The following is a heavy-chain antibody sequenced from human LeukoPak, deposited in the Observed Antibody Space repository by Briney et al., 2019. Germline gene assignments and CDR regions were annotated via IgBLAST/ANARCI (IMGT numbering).Heavy chain of an antibody. J-gene: IGHJ6*02. D-gene: IGHD1-1*01. CDR2: INHSGST. CDR1: GGSFSGYY. CDR3: ARGYNGYYYGMDV. V-gene: IGHV4-34*01. Sequence: NPSETPSLTCAVYGGSFSGYYWSWIRQPPGKGLEWIGEINHSGSTNYNPSLKSRVTISVDTSKNQFSLKLSSVTAADTAVYYCARGYNGYYYGMDVWGQGTTVTVSS.